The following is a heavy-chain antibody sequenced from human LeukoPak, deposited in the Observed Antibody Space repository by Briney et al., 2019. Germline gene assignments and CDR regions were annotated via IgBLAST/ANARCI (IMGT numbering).Heavy chain of an antibody. Sequence: SETLSLTCTVSGGSISSYYWSWIRQPPGKGLEWIGYIYYSGSTNYNLSLKSRVTISVDTSKNQFSLKLSSVTAADTAVYYCARGGRITMVRGRDWFDPWGQGTLVTVSS. D-gene: IGHD3-10*01. J-gene: IGHJ5*02. CDR2: IYYSGST. CDR3: ARGGRITMVRGRDWFDP. V-gene: IGHV4-59*01. CDR1: GGSISSYY.